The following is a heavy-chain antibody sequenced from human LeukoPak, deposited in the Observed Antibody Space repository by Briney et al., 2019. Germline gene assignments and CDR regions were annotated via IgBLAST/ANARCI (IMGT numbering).Heavy chain of an antibody. CDR3: ARDDGNYYFDY. CDR2: INHSGST. V-gene: IGHV4-34*09. CDR1: GGSFSGYY. Sequence: SETLSLTCAVYGGSFSGYYWSWIRQPPGKGLEWIGEINHSGSTNYNPSLKSRVTISVDTSKNQFSLKLSSVTAAGTAVYYCARDDGNYYFDYWGQGTLVTVSS. J-gene: IGHJ4*02.